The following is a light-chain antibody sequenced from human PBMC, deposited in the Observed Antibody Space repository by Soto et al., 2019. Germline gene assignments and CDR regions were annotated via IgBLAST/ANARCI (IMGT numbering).Light chain of an antibody. CDR2: DAS. J-gene: IGKJ1*01. V-gene: IGKV1-5*01. CDR3: QQYNGYSWT. Sequence: DIQMTQSPSTLSASVGDRVAITCRASQSISQWVAWYQQKPGRAPELLIYDASKLKSGVPSRFSGSGSGTEFSLTITSLQPDAYEMYYCQQYNGYSWTFGRGTKVDIK. CDR1: QSISQW.